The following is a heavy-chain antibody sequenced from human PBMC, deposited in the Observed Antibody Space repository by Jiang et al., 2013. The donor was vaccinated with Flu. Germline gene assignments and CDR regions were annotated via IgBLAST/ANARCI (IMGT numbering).Heavy chain of an antibody. CDR3: AKDIVYRERSGPFDY. D-gene: IGHD2-8*01. J-gene: IGHJ4*02. Sequence: VQLVESGGGLVQPGRSLRLSCAASGFTFDDYAMHWVRQAPGKGLEWVSGISWNSGSIGYADSVKGRFTISRDNAKNSLYLQMNSLRAEDTALYYCAKDIVYRERSGPFDYWGQGTLVTVSS. CDR1: GFTFDDYA. V-gene: IGHV3-9*01. CDR2: ISWNSGSI.